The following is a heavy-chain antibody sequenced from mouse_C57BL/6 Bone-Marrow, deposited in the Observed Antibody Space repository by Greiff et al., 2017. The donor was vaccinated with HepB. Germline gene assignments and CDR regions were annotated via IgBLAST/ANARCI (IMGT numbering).Heavy chain of an antibody. Sequence: QVQLQQPGAELVKPGASVKMSCKASGYTFTSYWITWVKQRPGQGLEWIGDIYPGSGSTNYNEKFKSKATLTVDTSSSTAYMPLSSLTSEDSAVYYCARGGGWLLRGYAMDYWGQGTSVTVSS. CDR3: ARGGGWLLRGYAMDY. D-gene: IGHD2-3*01. J-gene: IGHJ4*01. V-gene: IGHV1-55*01. CDR1: GYTFTSYW. CDR2: IYPGSGST.